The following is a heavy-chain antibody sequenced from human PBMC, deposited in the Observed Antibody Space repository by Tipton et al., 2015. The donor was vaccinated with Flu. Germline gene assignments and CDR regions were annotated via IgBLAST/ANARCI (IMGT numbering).Heavy chain of an antibody. CDR2: ISGSGGST. D-gene: IGHD6-19*01. CDR3: ARGVSDWFDP. J-gene: IGHJ5*02. V-gene: IGHV3-23*01. CDR1: GFTFSSYA. Sequence: SLRLSCAASGFTFSSYAMSWVRQAPGKGLEWVSAISGSGGSTYYADSVKGRFTISRDNAKNSLYLQMNSLRAEDTAVYYCARGVSDWFDPWGQGTLVTVSS.